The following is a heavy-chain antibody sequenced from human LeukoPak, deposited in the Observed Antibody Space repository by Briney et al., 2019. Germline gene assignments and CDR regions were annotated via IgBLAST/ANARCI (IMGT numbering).Heavy chain of an antibody. V-gene: IGHV1-69*01. D-gene: IGHD6-6*01. Sequence: SVKVSCKASGGTFSSYAISWVRQAPGQGLEWMGGIIPIFGTANYAQKFQGSVTVTADESTSTAYMELSSLTSEDTAMYHCARHLGRISSSSPFESWGQGTLVTVSS. CDR3: ARHLGRISSSSPFES. CDR1: GGTFSSYA. J-gene: IGHJ4*02. CDR2: IIPIFGTA.